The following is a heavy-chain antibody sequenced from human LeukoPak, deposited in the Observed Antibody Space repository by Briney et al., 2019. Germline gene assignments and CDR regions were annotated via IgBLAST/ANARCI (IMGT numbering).Heavy chain of an antibody. CDR3: ARGRHSGTPPLDY. D-gene: IGHD1-26*01. J-gene: IGHJ4*02. CDR1: GFTFSSYA. V-gene: IGHV3-30-3*01. Sequence: GGSLRLSCAASGFTFSSYAMHWVRQAPGKGLEWVAVISYDGSNKYYADSVKGQFTISRDNSKNTLYLQMNGLRAEDTAVYYCARGRHSGTPPLDYWGQGTLVTVSS. CDR2: ISYDGSNK.